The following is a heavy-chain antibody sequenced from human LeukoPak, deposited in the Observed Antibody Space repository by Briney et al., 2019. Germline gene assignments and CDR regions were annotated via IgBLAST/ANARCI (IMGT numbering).Heavy chain of an antibody. CDR3: AELGITMIGGV. J-gene: IGHJ6*04. D-gene: IGHD3-10*02. CDR2: ISSSGSTI. Sequence: GGSLRLSCAASGFTLSTYDMNWVRQAPGKGLEWVSYISSSGSTIYYADSVKGRFTISRDNAKNSLYLQMNSLRAEDTAVYYCAELGITMIGGVWGKGTTVTISS. CDR1: GFTLSTYD. V-gene: IGHV3-48*03.